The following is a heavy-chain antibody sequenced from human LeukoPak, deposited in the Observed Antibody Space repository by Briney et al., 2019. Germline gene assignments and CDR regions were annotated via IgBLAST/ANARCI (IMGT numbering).Heavy chain of an antibody. Sequence: GGSLRLSCAASGFTFSSYWMHWVRQAPGKGLVWVSHINSDGSTTGYADSVKGRFTISRDNAKNTLYLQMNSLRAEDTAVYYCANSNWFDPWGKGTLVTVSS. J-gene: IGHJ5*02. V-gene: IGHV3-74*01. CDR2: INSDGSTT. CDR3: ANSNWFDP. CDR1: GFTFSSYW.